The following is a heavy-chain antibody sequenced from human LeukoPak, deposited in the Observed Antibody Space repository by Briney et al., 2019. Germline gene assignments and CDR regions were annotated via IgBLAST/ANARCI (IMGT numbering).Heavy chain of an antibody. J-gene: IGHJ4*02. CDR3: AGGYCSGGTCYLPGY. CDR1: GFTFSSYW. Sequence: GGSLRLSCAASGFTFSSYWMSWVRQAPGTGLEWVANIKQDGSEKYYVDSVKGRFTLSRDNAKNSLYLQMNSLRAEDTAVYYCAGGYCSGGTCYLPGYWGQGTLVTVSS. CDR2: IKQDGSEK. V-gene: IGHV3-7*04. D-gene: IGHD2-15*01.